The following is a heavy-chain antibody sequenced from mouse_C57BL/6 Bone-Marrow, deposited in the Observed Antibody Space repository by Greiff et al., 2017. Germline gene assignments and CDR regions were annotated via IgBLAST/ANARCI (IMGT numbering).Heavy chain of an antibody. J-gene: IGHJ3*01. CDR3: TTEAIYYDYEGFAY. V-gene: IGHV14-4*01. CDR2: IDPENGDT. D-gene: IGHD2-4*01. CDR1: GFNIKDDY. Sequence: VQLQQSGAELVRPGASVKLSCTASGFNIKDDYMHWVKQRPEQGLEWIGWIDPENGDTEYASKFQGKATITADTSSNTAYLRLSSLTSEDTAVYYCTTEAIYYDYEGFAYWGQGTLVTVSA.